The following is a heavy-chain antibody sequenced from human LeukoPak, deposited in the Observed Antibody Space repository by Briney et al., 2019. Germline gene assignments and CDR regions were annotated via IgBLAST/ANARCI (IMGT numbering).Heavy chain of an antibody. CDR1: GFTFTSYW. V-gene: IGHV3-7*01. CDR2: INEDGSHK. J-gene: IGHJ4*02. Sequence: PGGSLRLSCEVSGFTFTSYWMSWVRQAPGKGLEWVANINEDGSHKYHADSVKGRLTISRDNAKNSLYLQMNSLRAEDTAVYYCARDATRGGDNDYWGQGTRVTASS. D-gene: IGHD2-21*02. CDR3: ARDATRGGDNDY.